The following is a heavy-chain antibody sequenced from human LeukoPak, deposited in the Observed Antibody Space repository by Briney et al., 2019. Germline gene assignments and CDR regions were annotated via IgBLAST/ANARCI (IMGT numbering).Heavy chain of an antibody. CDR3: ARDLGETYYYGTPYLFDP. CDR1: GFTFSSYA. J-gene: IGHJ5*02. CDR2: ISYDGSNK. Sequence: PGGSLRLSCAASGFTFSSYAMHWVRQAPGKGLEWVSVISYDGSNKYYADSVKGRFTISRDNSKNTLYLQMNSLRAEDTAVYYCARDLGETYYYGTPYLFDPWGQGTLVTVSS. D-gene: IGHD3-10*01. V-gene: IGHV3-30*04.